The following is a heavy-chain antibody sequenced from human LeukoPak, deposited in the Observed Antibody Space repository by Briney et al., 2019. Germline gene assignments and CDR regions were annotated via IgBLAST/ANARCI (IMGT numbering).Heavy chain of an antibody. Sequence: SVKVSCKASGGTFSSYAISWVRQAPGQGLEWMGRIITIFGTANYAQKFQGRVTITTDESTSTAYMELSSLRSEDTAVYYCARGYYYDSSGYYWSFDPWGQGTLVTVSS. D-gene: IGHD3-22*01. CDR2: IITIFGTA. J-gene: IGHJ5*02. CDR3: ARGYYYDSSGYYWSFDP. CDR1: GGTFSSYA. V-gene: IGHV1-69*05.